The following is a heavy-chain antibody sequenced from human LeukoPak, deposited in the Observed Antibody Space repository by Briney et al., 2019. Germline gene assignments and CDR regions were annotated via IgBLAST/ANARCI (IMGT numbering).Heavy chain of an antibody. D-gene: IGHD2-21*01. CDR3: ARDIRPLSYMDV. CDR2: ISSSSSYI. J-gene: IGHJ6*03. Sequence: GGSLRLSCAASGFTFSSYSMNWVRQAPGKGLEWVSSISSSSSYIYYADSVKGRFTISRDNAKNSLYLQMNSLRAEDTAVYCCARDIRPLSYMDVWGKGTTVTASS. CDR1: GFTFSSYS. V-gene: IGHV3-21*01.